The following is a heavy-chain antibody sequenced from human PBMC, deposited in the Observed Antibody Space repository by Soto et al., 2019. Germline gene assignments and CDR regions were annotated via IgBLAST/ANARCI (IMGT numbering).Heavy chain of an antibody. CDR1: GGTFSSNA. V-gene: IGHV1-69*13. CDR3: ARPTSTSSTSYYWFDP. J-gene: IGHJ5*02. CDR2: IIPIFGTA. D-gene: IGHD2-2*01. Sequence: SVKVSCKASGGTFSSNAISWVRQAPGQGLEWMGGIIPIFGTANYAQKFQGRVTITADESTSTAYMELSSLRSEDTAVYYCARPTSTSSTSYYWFDPWGQGTLVTVSS.